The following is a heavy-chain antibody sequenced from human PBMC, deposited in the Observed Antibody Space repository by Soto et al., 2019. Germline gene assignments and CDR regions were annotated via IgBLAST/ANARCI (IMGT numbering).Heavy chain of an antibody. CDR1: GYTFTSYD. CDR2: MNPNSGNT. D-gene: IGHD6-13*01. Sequence: ASVKVSCKASGYTFTSYDINWVRQATGQGLEWMGWMNPNSGNTGYAQKFQGRVTMTRNTSISTAYMELSSLRSEDTAVYYCARASRIAAAGSRKGGRFDPWGQGTRVTVAS. CDR3: ARASRIAAAGSRKGGRFDP. V-gene: IGHV1-8*01. J-gene: IGHJ5*02.